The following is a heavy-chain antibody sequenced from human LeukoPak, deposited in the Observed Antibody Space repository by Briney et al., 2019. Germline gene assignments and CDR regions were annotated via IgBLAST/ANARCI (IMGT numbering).Heavy chain of an antibody. J-gene: IGHJ2*01. CDR2: IWATGST. CDR3: ARVRAYSDYVGNSDI. D-gene: IGHD3-16*01. Sequence: RPSETLSLTCRLSGGSIGSDYWRCIRQPAGKRLEWIGRIWATGSTVDNPSFRSRLTLSIDRSKSQLSLKLTSMTAADSSVYYCARVRAYSDYVGNSDIWGHGIPVTVSS. V-gene: IGHV4-4*07. CDR1: GGSIGSDY.